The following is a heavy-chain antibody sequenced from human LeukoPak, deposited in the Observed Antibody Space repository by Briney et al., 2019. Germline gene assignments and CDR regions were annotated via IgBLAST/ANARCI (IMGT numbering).Heavy chain of an antibody. CDR3: AKGNRVAAAGYYYYGMDV. V-gene: IGHV3-23*01. CDR1: GFTFSSYA. Sequence: GGSLRLSCAASGFTFSSYAMSWVRQAPGKGLEWVSAISGSGGSTYYADSVKGRFTISRDNSKNTLYLQMNSLRAEDTAVYYCAKGNRVAAAGYYYYGMDVWGQGTTVTVSS. D-gene: IGHD6-13*01. J-gene: IGHJ6*02. CDR2: ISGSGGST.